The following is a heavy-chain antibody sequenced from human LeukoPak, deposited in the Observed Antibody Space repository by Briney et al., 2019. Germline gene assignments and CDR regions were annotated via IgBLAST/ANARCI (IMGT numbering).Heavy chain of an antibody. CDR2: ISYDGSNK. D-gene: IGHD3-22*01. V-gene: IGHV3-30*03. CDR1: GFTFSSYA. Sequence: PGGSLRLSCAASGFTFSSYAMSWVRQAPGKGLEWVAVISYDGSNKYYADSVKGRFTISRDNSKNTLYLQMNSLRAEDTAVYYCASQRGYYDSSAHFDYWGQGTLVTVSS. J-gene: IGHJ4*02. CDR3: ASQRGYYDSSAHFDY.